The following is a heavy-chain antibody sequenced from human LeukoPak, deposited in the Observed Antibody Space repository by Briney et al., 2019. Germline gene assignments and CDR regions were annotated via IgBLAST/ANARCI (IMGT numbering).Heavy chain of an antibody. CDR3: ARVLPGYSAGWSGYFDY. Sequence: SETLSLTCEVSGYSINKGYYWAWIRQPPGKVLEWIGNVYHTGSTYYNPSLQSRPNISVDTSKNHFYLKLTSVTAADTAVYYCARVLPGYSAGWSGYFDYWGQGTLVTVYS. CDR2: VYHTGST. V-gene: IGHV4-38-2*01. D-gene: IGHD6-19*01. CDR1: GYSINKGYY. J-gene: IGHJ4*02.